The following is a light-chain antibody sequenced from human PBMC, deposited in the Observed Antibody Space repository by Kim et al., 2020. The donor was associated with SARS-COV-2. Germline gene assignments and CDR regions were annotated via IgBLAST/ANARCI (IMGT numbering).Light chain of an antibody. J-gene: IGKJ1*01. CDR1: QSVSSSY. CDR3: QEYGSSPPWT. CDR2: GAS. V-gene: IGKV3-20*01. Sequence: PGESATLSCRASQSVSSSYLAWYQQKPGQAPRLLIYGASSRATGIPDRFSGSGSGTDFTLTISRLEPEDFAVYYCQEYGSSPPWTFGQGTKVDIK.